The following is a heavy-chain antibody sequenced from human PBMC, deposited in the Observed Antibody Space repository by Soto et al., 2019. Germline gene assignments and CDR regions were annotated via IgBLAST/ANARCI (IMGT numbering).Heavy chain of an antibody. CDR3: ARRLPDYGPFRFDP. CDR2: IYYSGST. Sequence: QLQLQESGPGLVKPSETLSLTCTVSGGSISSSSYYWGWIRQPPGKGLEGIGSIYYSGSTYYNPSLKSRVTISVDKSQNQFSLKQSYVNAADTAGYYRARRLPDYGPFRFDPWGQGNLVTVSS. CDR1: GGSISSSSYY. D-gene: IGHD4-17*01. V-gene: IGHV4-39*01. J-gene: IGHJ5*02.